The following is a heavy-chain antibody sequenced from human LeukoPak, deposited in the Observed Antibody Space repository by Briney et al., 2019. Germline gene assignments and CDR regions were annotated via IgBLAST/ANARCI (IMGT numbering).Heavy chain of an antibody. CDR2: IWYDGSNK. J-gene: IGHJ4*02. CDR3: AKDPDYGYNYFDY. D-gene: IGHD4-17*01. CDR1: GFTFSSYG. Sequence: GGSLRLSCAASGFTFSSYGMHWVRQAPGKGLEWVAVIWYDGSNKCYADSVKGRFTISRDNSKNTLYLQMNSLRAEDTAVYYCAKDPDYGYNYFDYWGQGTLVTVSS. V-gene: IGHV3-33*06.